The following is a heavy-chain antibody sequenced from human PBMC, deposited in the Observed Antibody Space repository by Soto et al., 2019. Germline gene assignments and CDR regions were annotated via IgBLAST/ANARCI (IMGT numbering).Heavy chain of an antibody. CDR3: ATLQLEIRCYYYYGMDV. CDR2: ISGSGGST. V-gene: IGHV3-23*01. D-gene: IGHD1-1*01. CDR1: GFTFSSYA. J-gene: IGHJ6*02. Sequence: PGGSLRLSCAASGFTFSSYAMSWVRQAPGKGLEWVSAISGSGGSTYYADSVKGRFTISRDNSKNTLYLQMNSLRAEDTAVYYCATLQLEIRCYYYYGMDVWGQGTTVTVSS.